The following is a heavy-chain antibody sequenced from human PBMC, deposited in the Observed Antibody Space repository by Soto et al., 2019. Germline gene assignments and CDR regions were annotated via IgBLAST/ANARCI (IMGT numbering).Heavy chain of an antibody. Sequence: PSETPSLTCAVSGGSIGSGGYSWGGIRQPPGKGLEWIGYIYHSGSTYYNPSLKSRVTISVDRSKNQFSLKLSSVTAADTAVYYCARFFGEVRWFATWGEGNLVTVS. D-gene: IGHD3-3*01. J-gene: IGHJ5*02. CDR3: ARFFGEVRWFAT. CDR1: GGSIGSGGYS. V-gene: IGHV4-30-2*01. CDR2: IYHSGST.